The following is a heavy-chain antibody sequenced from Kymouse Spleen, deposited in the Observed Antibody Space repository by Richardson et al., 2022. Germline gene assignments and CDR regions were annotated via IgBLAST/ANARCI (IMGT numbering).Heavy chain of an antibody. V-gene: IGHV3-9*01. Sequence: EVQLVESGGGLVQPGRSLRLSCAASGFTFDDYAMHWVRQAPGKGLEWVSGISWNSGSIGYADSVKGRFTISRDNAKNSLYLQMNSLRAEDTALYYCAKDITGIAAAASYWYFDLWGRGTLVTVSS. CDR3: AKDITGIAAAASYWYFDL. D-gene: IGHD6-13*01. J-gene: IGHJ2*01. CDR1: GFTFDDYA. CDR2: ISWNSGSI.